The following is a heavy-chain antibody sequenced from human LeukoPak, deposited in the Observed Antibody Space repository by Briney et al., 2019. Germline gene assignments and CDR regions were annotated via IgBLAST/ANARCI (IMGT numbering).Heavy chain of an antibody. CDR2: ISSSSSYT. V-gene: IGHV3-11*03. CDR1: GFTFGDYY. CDR3: ARSGYSSGWDQFHYYGMDV. Sequence: SGGSLRLACAASGFTFGDYYMSWVRQAPGKGLEWVSYISSSSSYTNYADSVKGRFTISRDNAKNSLYRQMNSLRTEDTAMYYCARSGYSSGWDQFHYYGMDVWGQGPTVTVS. D-gene: IGHD6-19*01. J-gene: IGHJ6*02.